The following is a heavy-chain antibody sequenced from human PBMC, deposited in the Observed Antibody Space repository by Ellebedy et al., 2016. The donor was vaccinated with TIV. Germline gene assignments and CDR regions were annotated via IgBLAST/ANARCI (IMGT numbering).Heavy chain of an antibody. V-gene: IGHV3-21*01. D-gene: IGHD1-1*01. J-gene: IGHJ2*01. CDR3: ARGVGTSWYFDL. CDR2: ISSSSSYI. CDR1: GFTFSSYS. Sequence: GESLKISXAASGFTFSSYSMNWVRQAPGKGLEWVSSISSSSSYIYYADSVKGRFTISRDNAKNSLYLQMNSLRGEDTAVYYCARGVGTSWYFDLWGRGTLVTVSS.